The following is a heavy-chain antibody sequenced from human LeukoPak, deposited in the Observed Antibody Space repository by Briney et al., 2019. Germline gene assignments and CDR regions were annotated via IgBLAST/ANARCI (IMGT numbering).Heavy chain of an antibody. D-gene: IGHD2-21*02. J-gene: IGHJ3*01. CDR3: ARAGLVVVTAKKSDAFDV. CDR1: GFTFSSYT. V-gene: IGHV3-72*01. Sequence: GGSLRLSCAASGFTFSSYTMNWVRQAPGEGLEWVGRSRNKVNSYTTAYAASVKGRFTISRDDSRNSLYLQMNSLKTEDTAVYYCARAGLVVVTAKKSDAFDVWGQGTMVTVSS. CDR2: SRNKVNSYTT.